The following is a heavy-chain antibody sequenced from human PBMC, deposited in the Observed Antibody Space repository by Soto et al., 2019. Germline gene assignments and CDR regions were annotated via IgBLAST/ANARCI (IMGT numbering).Heavy chain of an antibody. CDR2: IYYSGNT. J-gene: IGHJ4*02. V-gene: IGHV4-31*03. D-gene: IGHD5-18*01. CDR3: ARKKGYSYGPHYFDY. CDR1: GGSVSSGGYY. Sequence: QVQLQESGPGLVKPSQTLSLTCTVSGGSVSSGGYYWSWIRQHPGKGLEWIGYIYYSGNTFYNPSLKSRVSISVDTSKNQFSLKLSSVTAADTAVYYCARKKGYSYGPHYFDYWGQGTRVTVSS.